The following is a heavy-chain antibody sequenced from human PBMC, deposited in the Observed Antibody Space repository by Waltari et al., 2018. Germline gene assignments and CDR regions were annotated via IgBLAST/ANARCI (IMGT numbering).Heavy chain of an antibody. CDR3: ARDYCDRTNCHGMDV. V-gene: IGHV3-30*03. CDR2: ISYNEKNI. Sequence: QVQLVESGGGVVQPGRSLRLSCTASEFTFSSYAMHWVRQAPGKGLEWVAVISYNEKNIYYVDSVKGRFTISRDNSKKKLYLQMSSLRDEDTAVYYCARDYCDRTNCHGMDVWGQGT. J-gene: IGHJ6*02. CDR1: EFTFSSYA. D-gene: IGHD3-22*01.